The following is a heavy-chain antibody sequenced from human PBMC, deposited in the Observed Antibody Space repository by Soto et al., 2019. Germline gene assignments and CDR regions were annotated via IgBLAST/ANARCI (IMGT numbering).Heavy chain of an antibody. CDR2: ISSSSSTI. CDR3: ARDRQQLAYYYYGMDV. CDR1: GFTFSSYS. V-gene: IGHV3-48*02. Sequence: GGSLRLSCAASGFTFSSYSMNWVRQAPGKGLEWVSYISSSSSTIYYADSVKGRFTISRDNAKNSLYLQMNSLRDEDTAVYYCARDRQQLAYYYYGMDVWGQGTTVTVSS. J-gene: IGHJ6*02. D-gene: IGHD6-13*01.